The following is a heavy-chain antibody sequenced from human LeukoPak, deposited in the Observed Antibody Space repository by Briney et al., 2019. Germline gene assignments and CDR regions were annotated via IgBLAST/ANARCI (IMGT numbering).Heavy chain of an antibody. D-gene: IGHD4-17*01. J-gene: IGHJ4*02. Sequence: GSLRLSCAASGFIFRNYWMHWVRQAPGKGLVWVARINPNGRTTTYTDSVKGRFTISRDNAKNTLYLQMNSLRAEDTAVYYCARDFAGDRDYWGQGTLVTVSS. V-gene: IGHV3-74*01. CDR3: ARDFAGDRDY. CDR1: GFIFRNYW. CDR2: INPNGRTT.